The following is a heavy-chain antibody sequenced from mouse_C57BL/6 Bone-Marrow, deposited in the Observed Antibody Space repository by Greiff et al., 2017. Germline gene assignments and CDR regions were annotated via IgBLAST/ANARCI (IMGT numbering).Heavy chain of an antibody. J-gene: IGHJ3*01. CDR1: GYTFTSYW. V-gene: IGHV1-59*01. CDR2: IDPSDSYT. Sequence: QVQLQQPGAELVRPGTSVKLSCKASGYTFTSYWMHWVKQRPGQGLEWIGVIDPSDSYTNYNQKFKGKATLTVDTSSSTADMQLSSLTSEDSAVSYCAGVFITTVVAPSWFAYWGQGTLVTVSA. CDR3: AGVFITTVVAPSWFAY. D-gene: IGHD1-1*01.